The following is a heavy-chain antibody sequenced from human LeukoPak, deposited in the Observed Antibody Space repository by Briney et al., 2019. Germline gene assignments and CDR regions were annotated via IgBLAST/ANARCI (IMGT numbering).Heavy chain of an antibody. V-gene: IGHV3-23*01. Sequence: GGSLRLSCAASGLTFSSYAMSWVRQAPGKGLEWVSSISGSGGSTFYADSVKGRFTISRDNSQNTLYLQMNSLRAEDTAVYYCAKDRSGGGDYYFGMDVWGPGTTVTVSS. J-gene: IGHJ6*02. CDR1: GLTFSSYA. CDR3: AKDRSGGGDYYFGMDV. D-gene: IGHD6-19*01. CDR2: ISGSGGST.